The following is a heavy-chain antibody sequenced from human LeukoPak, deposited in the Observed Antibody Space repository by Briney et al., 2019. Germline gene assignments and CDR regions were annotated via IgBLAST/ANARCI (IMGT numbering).Heavy chain of an antibody. CDR2: IYYSGST. J-gene: IGHJ6*03. CDR1: GGSISSSSYY. Sequence: PSETLSLTCTVSGGSISSSSYYWGWIRQPPGKGLEWIGYIYYSGSTNYNPSLKSRVTISVDTSKNQFSLKLSSVTAADTAVYYCARDHGLELPGDYYYYYYMDVWGKGTTVTVSS. D-gene: IGHD1-7*01. CDR3: ARDHGLELPGDYYYYYYMDV. V-gene: IGHV4-61*01.